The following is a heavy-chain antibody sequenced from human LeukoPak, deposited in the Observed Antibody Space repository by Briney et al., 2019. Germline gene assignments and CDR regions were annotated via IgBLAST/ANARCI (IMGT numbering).Heavy chain of an antibody. CDR1: GYTFTSYA. J-gene: IGHJ4*02. D-gene: IGHD4-17*01. V-gene: IGHV1-3*01. CDR2: INAGNGNT. CDR3: ARGLIEVWLADYGDLAY. Sequence: ASVKVSCKASGYTFTSYAMHWVRQAPGQRLEWMGWINAGNGNTKYSQKFQGRVTITRDTSVSTAYMELSSLRSEDTAVYYCARGLIEVWLADYGDLAYWGQGTLVTVSS.